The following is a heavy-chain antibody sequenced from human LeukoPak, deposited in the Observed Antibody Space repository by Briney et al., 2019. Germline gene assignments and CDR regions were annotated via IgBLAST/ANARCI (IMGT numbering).Heavy chain of an antibody. D-gene: IGHD5/OR15-5a*01. V-gene: IGHV3-7*01. CDR1: GFTFSTYW. Sequence: GGSLRLSCVVSGFTFSTYWMSWVRQAPGKGLECVATIKQDGSVKNYGDSVQGRFTISRDNAKNSLYLQMHSLRVEDTAVYYCARGSTVYYFDYWGQGTLVTVSS. CDR3: ARGSTVYYFDY. J-gene: IGHJ4*02. CDR2: IKQDGSVK.